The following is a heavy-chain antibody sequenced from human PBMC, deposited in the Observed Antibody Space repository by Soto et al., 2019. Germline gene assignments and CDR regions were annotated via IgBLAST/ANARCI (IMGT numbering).Heavy chain of an antibody. CDR3: ARWVDFVLVPAAMRGGEYYYYGMDV. Sequence: PGGSLRLSCAASGFTVSSNYMSWVRQAPGKGLEWVSAIYSGGSTYYADSVKGRFTISRDNSKNTLYLQMNSLRAEDTAVYYCARWVDFVLVPAAMRGGEYYYYGMDVWGQGTTVTVSS. V-gene: IGHV3-53*05. D-gene: IGHD2-2*03. CDR1: GFTVSSNY. J-gene: IGHJ6*02. CDR2: IYSGGST.